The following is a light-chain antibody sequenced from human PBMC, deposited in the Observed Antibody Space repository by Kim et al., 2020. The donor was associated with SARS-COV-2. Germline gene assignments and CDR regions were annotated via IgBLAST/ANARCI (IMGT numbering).Light chain of an antibody. CDR3: QQYENLPPT. CDR1: HEINNY. CDR2: DAS. Sequence: SPSVGDRVTITCQASHEINNYLNWYQQKPGEAPKRLIYDASNLGTGVPSRFSGTGSETNFSFTISSQQAADIATYYCQQYENLPPTFGQGTKVDIK. V-gene: IGKV1-33*01. J-gene: IGKJ1*01.